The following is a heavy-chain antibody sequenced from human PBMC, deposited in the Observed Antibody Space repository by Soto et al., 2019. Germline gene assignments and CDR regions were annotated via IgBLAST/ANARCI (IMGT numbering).Heavy chain of an antibody. Sequence: QVQLVESGGGVVQPGTSLRVSCVRSGFTFRSYVMHWVRQAPGKGLEWVALTSYDGSDKYYDDSVRGRFTISRDNSRNTVHLQMDSLRLEDTALYYCARWGTTGGLDVWGQGTLVSVSS. CDR3: ARWGTTGGLDV. D-gene: IGHD3-16*01. J-gene: IGHJ1*01. V-gene: IGHV3-30*19. CDR1: GFTFRSYV. CDR2: TSYDGSDK.